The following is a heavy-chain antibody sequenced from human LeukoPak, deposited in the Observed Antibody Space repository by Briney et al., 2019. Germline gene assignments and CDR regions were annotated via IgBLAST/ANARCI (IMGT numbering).Heavy chain of an antibody. CDR1: GFTFSSYA. D-gene: IGHD5-24*01. CDR2: ISGSGGST. Sequence: GGSLRLSCAASGFTFSSYAMSWVRQAPGKGLEWVSAISGSGGSTYYADSVKGRFTISRDNSKNTLYLQMNSLRAEDTAVYYCAKDMRRVLNVEMATPLDYWGQGTLVTVSS. CDR3: AKDMRRVLNVEMATPLDY. V-gene: IGHV3-23*01. J-gene: IGHJ4*02.